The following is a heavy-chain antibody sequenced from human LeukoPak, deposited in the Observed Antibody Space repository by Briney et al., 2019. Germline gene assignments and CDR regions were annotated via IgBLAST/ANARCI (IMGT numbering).Heavy chain of an antibody. CDR3: ARGPIIDIVVIPAAADYYHMDV. J-gene: IGHJ6*03. V-gene: IGHV1-18*01. Sequence: ASVKVSCTASGYTFTIYGISWVRQAPGQGLEWMGWISAYNGNTRYAQKLQGRVTMTTDSSTSTAYMELRSLRSDDTAVYYCARGPIIDIVVIPAAADYYHMDVWGKGTTVTVSS. CDR1: GYTFTIYG. D-gene: IGHD2-2*01. CDR2: ISAYNGNT.